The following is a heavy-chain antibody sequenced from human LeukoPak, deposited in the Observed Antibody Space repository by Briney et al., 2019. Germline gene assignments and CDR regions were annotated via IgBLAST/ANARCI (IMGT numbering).Heavy chain of an antibody. Sequence: ASVKVSCRASGYTFTGYYMHWVRQAPGQGLEWMGWINPNSGGTDYAQKFQGRVTMTRDTSISTAYMELSRLRSDDTAVFYCARDRKVVRARGGMDVWGQGTTVTVSS. CDR1: GYTFTGYY. D-gene: IGHD1-26*01. J-gene: IGHJ6*02. CDR3: ARDRKVVRARGGMDV. CDR2: INPNSGGT. V-gene: IGHV1-2*02.